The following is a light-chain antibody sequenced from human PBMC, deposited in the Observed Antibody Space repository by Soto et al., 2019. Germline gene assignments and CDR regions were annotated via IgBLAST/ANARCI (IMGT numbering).Light chain of an antibody. Sequence: QLVLTQPPSVSATPGQRVTISCSGSSSNIGTYYVYWYQQLPGTAPKVLIYRNNQRPSGVPDRFSGSKSGTSASLVISGLRSEDEADYYCAAWDDSLSGHVVFGGGTKLTVL. V-gene: IGLV1-47*01. CDR3: AAWDDSLSGHVV. CDR1: SSNIGTYY. J-gene: IGLJ2*01. CDR2: RNN.